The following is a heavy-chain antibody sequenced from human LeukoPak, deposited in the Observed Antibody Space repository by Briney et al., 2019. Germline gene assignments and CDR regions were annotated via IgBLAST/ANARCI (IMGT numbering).Heavy chain of an antibody. V-gene: IGHV3-48*03. Sequence: GGSLRLSCAASGFTFSSYEMNWVRQAPGKGLEWVSYISNTGTTIYYADSVKGRFTISRDNAKNSLYLQMNSLRAEDTAVYYCARASRLLSDYYFDYWGQGTLVTVSS. D-gene: IGHD2/OR15-2a*01. CDR2: ISNTGTTI. CDR1: GFTFSSYE. CDR3: ARASRLLSDYYFDY. J-gene: IGHJ4*02.